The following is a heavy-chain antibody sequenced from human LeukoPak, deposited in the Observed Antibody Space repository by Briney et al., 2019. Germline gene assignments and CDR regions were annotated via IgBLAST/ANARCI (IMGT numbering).Heavy chain of an antibody. CDR1: GYTFTSYD. CDR3: ARNRETAGTLYYYYGMDV. D-gene: IGHD6-13*01. V-gene: IGHV1-8*01. Sequence: GASVKVSCKASGYTFTSYDINWVRQATGQGLEWMGWMNPNSGNTGYAQKFQGRVTMTRNTSISTAYMELSSLRSEDTAVYYCARNRETAGTLYYYYGMDVWGQGTTVTVSS. CDR2: MNPNSGNT. J-gene: IGHJ6*02.